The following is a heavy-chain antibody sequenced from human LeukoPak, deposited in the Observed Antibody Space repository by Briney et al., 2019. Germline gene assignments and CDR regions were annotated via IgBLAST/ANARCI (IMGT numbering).Heavy chain of an antibody. Sequence: PSETLSLTCTVSGGSISSYYWSWIRQPPGKGLEWIGYIYYSGSTNYNPSLKSRVTISVDKSKNQFSLKLSSVTAADTAVYYCARLRFLEWLLSGAFDIWGQGTMVTVSS. D-gene: IGHD3-3*01. CDR1: GGSISSYY. CDR3: ARLRFLEWLLSGAFDI. J-gene: IGHJ3*02. CDR2: IYYSGST. V-gene: IGHV4-59*01.